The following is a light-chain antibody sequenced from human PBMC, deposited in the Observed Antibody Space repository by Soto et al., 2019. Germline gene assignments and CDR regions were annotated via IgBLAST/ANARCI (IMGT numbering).Light chain of an antibody. CDR3: CSYATNSIRV. Sequence: QSALTQPASVSGSPGQSITISCTGTSSDVGGYNYVCWYQQHPGKVPKVMIHEVSNRPSGVSNRFSGSKSGNTASRTSSGRQAEDEGDYYCCSYATNSIRVFGGETKLTV. CDR1: SSDVGGYNY. J-gene: IGLJ3*02. V-gene: IGLV2-14*03. CDR2: EVS.